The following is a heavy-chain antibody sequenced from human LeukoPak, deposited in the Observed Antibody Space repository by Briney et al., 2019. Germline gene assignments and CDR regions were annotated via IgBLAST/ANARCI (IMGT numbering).Heavy chain of an antibody. CDR1: GFTFSDYY. CDR3: AEDGIRDCSSTSCSAEDY. J-gene: IGHJ4*02. CDR2: ISSRSSYT. D-gene: IGHD2-2*01. Sequence: GGPLRLPCAASGFTFSDYYMSWMRQAPRKGLDWVSYISSRSSYTNYADSVKGRFTISRDNARNSLYLQMNSLRAEDTAVFFQAEDGIRDCSSTSCSAEDYWGQGTLVTVSS. V-gene: IGHV3-11*06.